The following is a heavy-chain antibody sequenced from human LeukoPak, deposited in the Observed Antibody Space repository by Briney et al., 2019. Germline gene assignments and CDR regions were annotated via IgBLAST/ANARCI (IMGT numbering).Heavy chain of an antibody. CDR2: INPNSGGT. Sequence: ASVTVSCTASGYTFTVYYMHWVRQAPGQGLEWMGWINPNSGGTNYAQKFQGRVTMTRDTSISTAYMELSRLRSNDTAVYYCARTGGNDFWSGYYYYYYGMDVWGQGTTVTVSS. CDR3: ARTGGNDFWSGYYYYYYGMDV. D-gene: IGHD3-3*01. CDR1: GYTFTVYY. V-gene: IGHV1-2*02. J-gene: IGHJ6*02.